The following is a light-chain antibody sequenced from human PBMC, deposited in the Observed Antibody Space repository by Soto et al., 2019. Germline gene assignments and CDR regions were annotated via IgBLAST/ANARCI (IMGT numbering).Light chain of an antibody. J-gene: IGKJ1*01. V-gene: IGKV1-27*01. CDR2: AAS. CDR1: QGISNY. CDR3: QKYDSAPWT. Sequence: DIEMTQSPSSLSASVGDRVTITCRASQGISNYLAWYQQRPGKVPKLLIYAASTLQSGVPSRFSGSGSGTDFTQTISIMKPEDVATYYLQKYDSAPWTFGQGTEVEIK.